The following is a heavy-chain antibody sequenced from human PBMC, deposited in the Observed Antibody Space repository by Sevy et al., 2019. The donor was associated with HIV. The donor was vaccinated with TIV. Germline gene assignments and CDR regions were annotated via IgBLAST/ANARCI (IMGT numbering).Heavy chain of an antibody. CDR2: INSGGGST. CDR3: ATDVVGGYYDSSGYSDH. Sequence: GGSLRLSCAASGFTFTEFVMSWVRQAPGKGLEWVSTINSGGGSTYYADSVKGGLTISRDNSQNTPHLQMNSLRAEDTAVYYCATDVVGGYYDSSGYSDHWGQGTLVTVSS. CDR1: GFTFTEFV. J-gene: IGHJ4*02. V-gene: IGHV3-23*01. D-gene: IGHD3-22*01.